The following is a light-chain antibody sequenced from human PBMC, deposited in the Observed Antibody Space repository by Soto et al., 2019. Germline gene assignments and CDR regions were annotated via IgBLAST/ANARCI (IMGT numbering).Light chain of an antibody. Sequence: QSVLTQPRSVSGSPGQSVTISCTGTSSDVGGYNYVSWYQQHPGKAPKLMVYDVTKRPSGVPDRFSGSKSGNTASLTISGLQADDEADYYCFSYAGSTRVFGGGTQLTVL. CDR3: FSYAGSTRV. J-gene: IGLJ2*01. CDR2: DVT. V-gene: IGLV2-11*01. CDR1: SSDVGGYNY.